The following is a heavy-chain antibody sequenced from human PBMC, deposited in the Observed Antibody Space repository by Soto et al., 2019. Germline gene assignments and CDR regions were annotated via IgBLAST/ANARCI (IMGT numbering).Heavy chain of an antibody. Sequence: GGSLRLSCAASGFTFSSYAMSWVRQAPGKGLEWVSAISGSGGSTYHADSVKGRFTISRDNSKNTLYLQMNSLRAEDTAVYYCAKDRFWSGYRGLFDYWGQGTLVTVSS. CDR2: ISGSGGST. J-gene: IGHJ4*02. CDR3: AKDRFWSGYRGLFDY. D-gene: IGHD3-3*01. V-gene: IGHV3-23*01. CDR1: GFTFSSYA.